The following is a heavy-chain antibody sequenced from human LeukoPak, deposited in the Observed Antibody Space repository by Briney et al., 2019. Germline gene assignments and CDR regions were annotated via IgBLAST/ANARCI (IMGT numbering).Heavy chain of an antibody. CDR3: AGARYDFWTASGY. V-gene: IGHV3-30*02. CDR1: GFTFSSYG. D-gene: IGHD3-3*01. Sequence: GGSLRLSCAASGFTFSSYGMHWVRQAPGKGLEWVAFIRYDGSNKYYADSVKGRFTISRDNSKNTLYLQMNSLRAEDTAVYYCAGARYDFWTASGYWGQGTLVTVSS. CDR2: IRYDGSNK. J-gene: IGHJ4*02.